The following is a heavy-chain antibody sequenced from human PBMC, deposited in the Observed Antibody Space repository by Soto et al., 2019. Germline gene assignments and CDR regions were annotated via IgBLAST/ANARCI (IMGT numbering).Heavy chain of an antibody. CDR2: IIPISGTT. Sequence: QVQLVQSGAEVRKPGSSVKVSCKASGGTFSNHAISWVRQAPGQGPEWMGGIIPISGTTNYAQKFLDRVTITADESMTTAYMEMSSLRSEDTAVYYCARGPDRSGFYLFDYWGQGTLVTVSS. CDR3: ARGPDRSGFYLFDY. J-gene: IGHJ4*02. D-gene: IGHD3-22*01. CDR1: GGTFSNHA. V-gene: IGHV1-69*01.